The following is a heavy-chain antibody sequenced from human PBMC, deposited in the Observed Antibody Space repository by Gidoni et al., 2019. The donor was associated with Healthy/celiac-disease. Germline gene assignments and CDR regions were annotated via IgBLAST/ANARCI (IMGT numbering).Heavy chain of an antibody. Sequence: EVPLVESGGGLVQPGGSLRLYCAASGVTCGSTSRHWVRPAPGKRLEWFSYISSSISTIYYADSVKARFTISSDTANNSLYLQMNSLRDEDTAVYYCARDQYYDFWSGYRYYYYGIDVWGQGTTFTVSS. CDR2: ISSSISTI. CDR1: GVTCGSTS. J-gene: IGHJ6*02. V-gene: IGHV3-48*02. CDR3: ARDQYYDFWSGYRYYYYGIDV. D-gene: IGHD3-3*01.